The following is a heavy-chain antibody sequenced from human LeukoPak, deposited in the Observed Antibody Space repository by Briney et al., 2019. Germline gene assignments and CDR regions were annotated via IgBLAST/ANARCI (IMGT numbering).Heavy chain of an antibody. D-gene: IGHD3-10*01. CDR3: ARGGSGSYFSWLGP. Sequence: ASVKVFCNASGYTFTAYYLHWVRQAPGQGLECVGWINPNSGGTSYAQKFQGRVTMTRDTSISTAYMELSRLRSDDTAVYYCARGGSGSYFSWLGPWGQGTLVTVSS. CDR1: GYTFTAYY. J-gene: IGHJ5*02. CDR2: INPNSGGT. V-gene: IGHV1-2*02.